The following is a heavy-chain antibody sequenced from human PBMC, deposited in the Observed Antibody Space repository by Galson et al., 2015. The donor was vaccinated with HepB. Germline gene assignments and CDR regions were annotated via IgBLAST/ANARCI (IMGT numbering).Heavy chain of an antibody. CDR3: AKGQDYYDSSGYHQPIDAFDI. D-gene: IGHD3-22*01. Sequence: SLRLSCAASGFTFSSYGMHWVRQAPGKGLEWVAFIRYDGSNKYYADSVKGRFTISRDNSKNTLYLQMNSLRAEDTAVYYCAKGQDYYDSSGYHQPIDAFDIWGQGTMVTVSS. J-gene: IGHJ3*02. CDR2: IRYDGSNK. CDR1: GFTFSSYG. V-gene: IGHV3-30*02.